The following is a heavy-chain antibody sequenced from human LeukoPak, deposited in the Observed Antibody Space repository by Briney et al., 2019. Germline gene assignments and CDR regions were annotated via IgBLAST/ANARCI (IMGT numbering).Heavy chain of an antibody. J-gene: IGHJ4*02. Sequence: GGSLRLSCVASGFTFSSYEMNWVRQAPGKGLEWVSYISSSGSTIYYADSVKGRFTISRDNAKNSLYLQMNSLRAEDTAVYYCAKGYYDSSGYYRGYFDYWGQGTLVTVSS. CDR1: GFTFSSYE. CDR2: ISSSGSTI. D-gene: IGHD3-22*01. V-gene: IGHV3-48*03. CDR3: AKGYYDSSGYYRGYFDY.